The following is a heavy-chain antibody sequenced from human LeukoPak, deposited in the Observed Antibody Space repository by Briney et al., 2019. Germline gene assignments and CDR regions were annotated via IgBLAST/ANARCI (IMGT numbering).Heavy chain of an antibody. CDR1: EFTFSSYW. CDR2: INSDGSST. J-gene: IGHJ6*02. V-gene: IGHV3-74*01. Sequence: GGSLRLSCAASEFTFSSYWMHWVRQAPGEGLVWVSRINSDGSSTRYADSVKGRFTISRDNAKNTLYLQVNSLRAEDTAVYYCARDLSLDGLDVWGQGTTVTVSS. CDR3: ARDLSLDGLDV.